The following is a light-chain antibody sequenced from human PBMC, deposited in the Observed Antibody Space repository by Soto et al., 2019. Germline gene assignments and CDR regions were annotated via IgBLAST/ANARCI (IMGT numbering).Light chain of an antibody. CDR1: QSVRSY. Sequence: EIVLTQSPATLSLSPGERATLSCRASQSVRSYLAWYQQKPGQAPRLLIYDASNRATGIPARFSGSGSGTDFSLTISSLEPEDFAIYYCQQRSNWPLTFGGGTKVXIK. V-gene: IGKV3-11*01. CDR2: DAS. J-gene: IGKJ4*01. CDR3: QQRSNWPLT.